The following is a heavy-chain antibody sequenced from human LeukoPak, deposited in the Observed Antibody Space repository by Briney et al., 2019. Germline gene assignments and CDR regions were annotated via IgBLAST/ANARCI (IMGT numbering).Heavy chain of an antibody. V-gene: IGHV4-34*01. J-gene: IGHJ4*02. CDR2: INHSGST. CDR1: GGSFSGYY. Sequence: SETLSLTCAAYGGSFSGYYWSWIRQPPGKGLEWIGEINHSGSTNYNPSLKSRVTISVDTSKNQFSLKLSSVTAADTAVYYCARRLSGAYYYDRVGFDYWGQGTLVTVSS. CDR3: ARRLSGAYYYDRVGFDY. D-gene: IGHD3-22*01.